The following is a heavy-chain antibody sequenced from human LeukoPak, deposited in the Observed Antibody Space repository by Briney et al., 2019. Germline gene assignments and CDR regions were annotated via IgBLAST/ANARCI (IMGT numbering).Heavy chain of an antibody. Sequence: QPGGSLRLSCAASGFTFSNYWMHWVRQAPGKGLVRVSRIKTDGSSISYADSVKGRFTISRDNAKNTLYLQMNSLRVEDTAVYYCARINGPMVFDYWGQGTLVTVSS. D-gene: IGHD3-10*01. CDR3: ARINGPMVFDY. J-gene: IGHJ4*02. CDR2: IKTDGSSI. V-gene: IGHV3-74*01. CDR1: GFTFSNYW.